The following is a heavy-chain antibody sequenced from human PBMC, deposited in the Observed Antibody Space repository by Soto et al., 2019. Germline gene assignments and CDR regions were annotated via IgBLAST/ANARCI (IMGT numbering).Heavy chain of an antibody. CDR3: ARPSSRDGYNVYFDY. D-gene: IGHD1-1*01. Sequence: GGSLRLSCAASGFTFSSYAMSWVRQAPGKGLEWVSAISGSGGSTYYADSVKGRFTISRDNSKNTLYPQMNSLRSEDTAVYYCARPSSRDGYNVYFDYWGQGTLVTVSS. CDR2: ISGSGGST. CDR1: GFTFSSYA. J-gene: IGHJ4*02. V-gene: IGHV3-23*01.